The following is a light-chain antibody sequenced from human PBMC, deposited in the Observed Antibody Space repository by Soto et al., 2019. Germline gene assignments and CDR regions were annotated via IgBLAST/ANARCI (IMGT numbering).Light chain of an antibody. Sequence: EIVMTQSPATLSVSPGERATLSCRASQSVSSNLAWYQQKPGQAPRLLTYGASTRATGIPARFSGSGSGTEFTLTISSLQSEGFAVYYCQQYNNWPRTFGQGTKLEIK. J-gene: IGKJ2*01. CDR2: GAS. V-gene: IGKV3-15*01. CDR3: QQYNNWPRT. CDR1: QSVSSN.